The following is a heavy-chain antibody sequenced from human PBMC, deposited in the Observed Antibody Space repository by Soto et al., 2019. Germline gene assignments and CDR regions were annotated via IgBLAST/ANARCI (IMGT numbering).Heavy chain of an antibody. Sequence: GASVKLCKASGYTFTSYGISWVRQAPGQGLEWMGWISAYNGNTNYAQKLQGRVTMTTDTSTSTAYMELRSLRSDDTAVYYCARDLITMVRGVILPYGMDVWGQGTTVTV. CDR2: ISAYNGNT. J-gene: IGHJ6*02. D-gene: IGHD3-10*01. V-gene: IGHV1-18*01. CDR1: GYTFTSYG. CDR3: ARDLITMVRGVILPYGMDV.